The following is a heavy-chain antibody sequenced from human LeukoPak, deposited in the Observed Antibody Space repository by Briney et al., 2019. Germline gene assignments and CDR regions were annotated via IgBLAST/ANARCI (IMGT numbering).Heavy chain of an antibody. CDR1: GFTFSSYS. J-gene: IGHJ4*02. D-gene: IGHD2-15*01. CDR3: ARDRGSTFDY. Sequence: GGSLRLSCAASGFTFSSYSMNWVRQAPGKGLEWVSSISSSSSYIYYADSVKGRLTISRDNAKNSLYLQMNSLRAEDTAVYYCARDRGSTFDYWGQGTLVTVSS. V-gene: IGHV3-21*01. CDR2: ISSSSSYI.